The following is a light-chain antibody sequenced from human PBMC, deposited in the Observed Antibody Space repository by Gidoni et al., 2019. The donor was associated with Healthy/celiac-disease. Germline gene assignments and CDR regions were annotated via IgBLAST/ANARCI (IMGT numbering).Light chain of an antibody. CDR1: QGISNY. J-gene: IGKJ3*01. CDR2: AAS. Sequence: TQSPSSLSASVGDRVTITCRASQGISNYLAWYQQKPGKVPKLLIYAASTLQSGVPSRFSGSGSGTDFTLTISSLQPEDVATYYCQKYNSAPHTFXPXTKVDIK. CDR3: QKYNSAPHT. V-gene: IGKV1-27*01.